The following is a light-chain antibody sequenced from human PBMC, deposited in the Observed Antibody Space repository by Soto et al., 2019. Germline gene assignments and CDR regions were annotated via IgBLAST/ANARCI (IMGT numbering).Light chain of an antibody. Sequence: IRLTQSPSSLSASVGDRVTITCRASQGIRNDLGWYQQKPGKAPKLLIYGASTLQSGVPSRFSGSGSGTDFTLTISSLQPEDSASYYCLQDHEHLTFGGGTKVDIK. CDR2: GAS. CDR1: QGIRND. J-gene: IGKJ4*01. CDR3: LQDHEHLT. V-gene: IGKV1-6*01.